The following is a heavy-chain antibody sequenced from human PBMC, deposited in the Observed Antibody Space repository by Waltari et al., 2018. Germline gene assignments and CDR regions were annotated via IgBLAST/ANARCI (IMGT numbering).Heavy chain of an antibody. CDR3: AAWPRVATIRDAFDI. CDR2: ERPRGGST. V-gene: IGHV1-46*01. CDR1: GYTFTSYY. Sequence: QVQLVQSGAEVKKPGASVKVSCTASGYTFTSYYMHWVRQAPGQGLEWMGIERPRGGSTSCGKTFQGQNTKARDTSTSTVYMGLGSLRSEGTAAYDCAAWPRVATIRDAFDIWGQGTMVTVSS. D-gene: IGHD5-12*01. J-gene: IGHJ3*02.